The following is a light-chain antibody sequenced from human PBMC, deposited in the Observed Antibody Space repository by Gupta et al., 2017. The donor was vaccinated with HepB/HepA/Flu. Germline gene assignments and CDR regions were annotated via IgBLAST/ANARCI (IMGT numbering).Light chain of an antibody. J-gene: IGKJ1*01. CDR2: DAS. CDR1: QSVSSY. V-gene: IGKV3-11*01. CDR3: QQRSNWWT. Sequence: EIVLTQSPATLSLSPGERATLSCRASQSVSSYLAWYQQKPGQAPRLLIYDASNRATGIPARFGGSGSGTDFTLTISSLEPEDFAVYYCQQRSNWWTFGQGTKVEIK.